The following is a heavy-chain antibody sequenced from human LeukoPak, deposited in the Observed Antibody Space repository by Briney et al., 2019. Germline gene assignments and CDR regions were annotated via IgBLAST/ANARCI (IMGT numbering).Heavy chain of an antibody. CDR1: GGSISSGSYY. J-gene: IGHJ4*02. Sequence: PSETLSLTCTVSGGSISSGSYYWGWIRQPPGKGLEWIASMYYRGTTFYSPSLKSRVTISVDTSKNQLSLKLGSVTAADTAVYYCARHPPRDGSAFDYWGQGTLVTVSS. V-gene: IGHV4-39*01. CDR2: MYYRGTT. CDR3: ARHPPRDGSAFDY.